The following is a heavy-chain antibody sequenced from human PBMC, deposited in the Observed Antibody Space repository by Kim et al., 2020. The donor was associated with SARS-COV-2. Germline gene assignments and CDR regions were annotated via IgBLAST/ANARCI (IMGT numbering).Heavy chain of an antibody. CDR2: IKSKTDGGTT. CDR1: GFTFSNAW. J-gene: IGHJ6*02. V-gene: IGHV3-15*01. CDR3: TTPRSEYSSGWYFYYYGMDV. Sequence: GGSLRLSCAASGFTFSNAWMSWVRQAPGKGLEWVGRIKSKTDGGTTDYAAPVKGRFTISRDDSKNTLYLQMNSLKTEDTAVYYCTTPRSEYSSGWYFYYYGMDVWGQGTTVTVSS. D-gene: IGHD6-19*01.